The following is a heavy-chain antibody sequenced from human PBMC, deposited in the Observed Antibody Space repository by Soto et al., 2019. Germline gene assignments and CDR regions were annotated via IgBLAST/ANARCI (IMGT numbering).Heavy chain of an antibody. Sequence: SETLSLTCTVSGGSISSYYWSWIRQPPGKGLEWIGYIYYSGSTNYNPSLKSRVTISVDTSKNQFSLKLSSVTAADTAVYYCARSRVYYDFWSGYPYWGQGILVTVSS. J-gene: IGHJ4*02. CDR2: IYYSGST. CDR3: ARSRVYYDFWSGYPY. V-gene: IGHV4-59*01. CDR1: GGSISSYY. D-gene: IGHD3-3*01.